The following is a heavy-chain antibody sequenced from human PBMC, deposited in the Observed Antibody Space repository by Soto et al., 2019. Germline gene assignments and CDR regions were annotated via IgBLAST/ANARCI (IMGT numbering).Heavy chain of an antibody. J-gene: IGHJ4*02. V-gene: IGHV4-39*01. CDR1: GGSISSSSYY. D-gene: IGHD3-10*01. CDR3: ARHLRKGSSVIRGVDC. Sequence: QLQLQESGPGLVKSSETLSLTCTVSGGSISSSSYYWCWIRQPPEKVLEWIGRIYYSWSTYFNSSLQSRVAISVDPSKNQFSLKLSSVTAADTAVYYCARHLRKGSSVIRGVDCWGQGTLVSVSS. CDR2: IYYSWST.